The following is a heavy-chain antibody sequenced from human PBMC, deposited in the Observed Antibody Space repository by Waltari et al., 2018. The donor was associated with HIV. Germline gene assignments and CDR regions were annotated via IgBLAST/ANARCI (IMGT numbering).Heavy chain of an antibody. D-gene: IGHD6-6*01. J-gene: IGHJ3*02. Sequence: EVQLVESGGGLIQPGGSLRLSCAASGFTVSSNYMSWVRQAPGKGLEWVSVIYGGGTTYYADSVKGRFTVSRDNSKNTLYLQMNSLRAEDTAVYYCASEYSSSWYAFDIWGQGTMVTVSS. CDR3: ASEYSSSWYAFDI. CDR2: IYGGGTT. V-gene: IGHV3-53*01. CDR1: GFTVSSNY.